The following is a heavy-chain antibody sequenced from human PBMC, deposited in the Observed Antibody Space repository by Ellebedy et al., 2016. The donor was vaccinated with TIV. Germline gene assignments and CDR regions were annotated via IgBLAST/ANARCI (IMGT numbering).Heavy chain of an antibody. CDR3: ARGESYISDAFDI. D-gene: IGHD3-16*01. CDR1: GYTFTSYG. Sequence: ASVKVSCXASGYTFTSYGISWVRQAPGQGLEWMGWISAYSGNTNYAQKLQGRVTMTTDTSTSTAYMELSSLRSEDTAVYYCARGESYISDAFDIWGQGTMVTVSS. V-gene: IGHV1-18*01. CDR2: ISAYSGNT. J-gene: IGHJ3*02.